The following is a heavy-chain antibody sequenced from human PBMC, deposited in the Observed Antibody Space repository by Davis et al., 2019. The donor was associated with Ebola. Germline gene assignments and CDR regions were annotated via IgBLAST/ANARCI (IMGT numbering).Heavy chain of an antibody. CDR1: GYTFTSYG. J-gene: IGHJ4*02. V-gene: IGHV1-18*04. CDR2: ISAYNGNT. CDR3: ARDGQIGAAGTPFDY. Sequence: ASVKVSCKASGYTFTSYGISWVRQAPGQGLEWMGWISAYNGNTNYAQKLQGRVTMTTDTSTSTAYMELRSLRSDDTAVYYCARDGQIGAAGTPFDYWGQGTLVTVSS. D-gene: IGHD6-13*01.